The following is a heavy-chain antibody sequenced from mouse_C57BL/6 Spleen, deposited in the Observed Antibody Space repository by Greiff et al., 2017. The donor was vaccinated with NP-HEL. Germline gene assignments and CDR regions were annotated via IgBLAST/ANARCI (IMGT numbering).Heavy chain of an antibody. D-gene: IGHD2-4*01. CDR3: AREDYDELSYWYYEV. Sequence: VKLVESGPELVKPGASVKLSCKASGYTFTSYDINWVKQRPGQGLEWIGWIYPRDGSTKYNEKFKGKATLTVDTSSSTAYMELHSLTSEDSAVYFCAREDYDELSYWYYEVWGTGTTVTVAS. V-gene: IGHV1-85*01. CDR2: IYPRDGST. CDR1: GYTFTSYD. J-gene: IGHJ1*03.